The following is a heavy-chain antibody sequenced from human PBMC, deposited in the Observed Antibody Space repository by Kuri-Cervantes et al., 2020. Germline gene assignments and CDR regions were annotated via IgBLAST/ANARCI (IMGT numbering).Heavy chain of an antibody. V-gene: IGHV4-61*01. Sequence: GSLRLSCTVSGGSVSSGSYYWSWIRQPPGKGLEWIGYIYYSGSTNYNPSLKSRVTISVDTSKNQFSLKLSSVTAADTAVYYCARVDDWNGPDYWGQGTLVTVSS. CDR1: GGSVSSGSYY. CDR3: ARVDDWNGPDY. J-gene: IGHJ4*02. D-gene: IGHD1-1*01. CDR2: IYYSGST.